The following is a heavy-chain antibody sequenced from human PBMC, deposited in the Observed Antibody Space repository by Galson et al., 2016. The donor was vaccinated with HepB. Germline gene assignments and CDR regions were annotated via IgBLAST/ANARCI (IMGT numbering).Heavy chain of an antibody. CDR2: INADGRTT. V-gene: IGHV3-74*01. D-gene: IGHD5-24*01. CDR1: GFTFSSYV. CDR3: AASPRGWLQHDF. Sequence: SLRLSCAASGFTFSSYVMHWVRQPPGKGPVWVSRINADGRTTFDADSVKGRFTISRDNAKNTLYLQMNSLRVEDTAVYYCAASPRGWLQHDFWGRGTLVTVSS. J-gene: IGHJ2*01.